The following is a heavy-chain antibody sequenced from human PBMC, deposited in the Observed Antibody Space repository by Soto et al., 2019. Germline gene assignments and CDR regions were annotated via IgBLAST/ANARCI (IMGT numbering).Heavy chain of an antibody. CDR3: AKDYNGNRNFDY. Sequence: EVQLLESGGGLVQPGGSLKLSCAASGFTFNNYAMTWVRQAPGKGLEWVSAISGGGGSTYYADSVKGRFTISRDNPNNALHLQMNSLRVEDTAIYFCAKDYNGNRNFDYWGQGSLVTVSS. CDR2: ISGGGGST. CDR1: GFTFNNYA. J-gene: IGHJ4*02. D-gene: IGHD3-10*01. V-gene: IGHV3-23*01.